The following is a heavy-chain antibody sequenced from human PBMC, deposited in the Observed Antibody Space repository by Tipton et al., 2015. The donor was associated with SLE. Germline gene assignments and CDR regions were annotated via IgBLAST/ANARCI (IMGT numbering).Heavy chain of an antibody. J-gene: IGHJ4*02. V-gene: IGHV3-74*01. D-gene: IGHD3-22*01. CDR2: IKYDESKT. CDR3: ARDRYYYDSSGYSLFGY. CDR1: GFTFSTYW. Sequence: SLRLSCAASGFTFSTYWMTWVRQVPGKGLVWVARIKYDESKTRYADSVNGRVTVSRDNAKNTLYLQMNSLRAEDTAVYYCARDRYYYDSSGYSLFGYWGQGTLVTVSS.